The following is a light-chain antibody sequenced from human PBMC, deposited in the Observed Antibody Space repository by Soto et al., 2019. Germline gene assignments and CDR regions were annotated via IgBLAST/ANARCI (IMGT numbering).Light chain of an antibody. J-gene: IGKJ5*01. CDR2: AAS. CDR1: QSISSY. V-gene: IGKV1-39*01. Sequence: DIQMTQSPSSLSSSVGDRVTITCRASQSISSYLNWYQQKPGKAPKLLIYAASSLQSGVPSRFSGSGSGTDFTLTISSLQPEDFATYYCQHSYSIPPITFGQGTRLEIK. CDR3: QHSYSIPPIT.